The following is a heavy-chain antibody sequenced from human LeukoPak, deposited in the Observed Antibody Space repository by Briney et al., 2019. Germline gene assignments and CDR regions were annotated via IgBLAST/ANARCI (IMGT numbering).Heavy chain of an antibody. D-gene: IGHD6-19*01. V-gene: IGHV4-59*01. J-gene: IGHJ3*01. Sequence: SETLSLTCTVSGGSISSYYWSWIRQPPGKGLERIGYIYYSGSTNYNPSLKSRVTISVDTSKKQFSLNLISVTAADTAIYYCAREAFGGYSSGWDSYDVWGQGTMVTVSS. CDR2: IYYSGST. CDR3: AREAFGGYSSGWDSYDV. CDR1: GGSISSYY.